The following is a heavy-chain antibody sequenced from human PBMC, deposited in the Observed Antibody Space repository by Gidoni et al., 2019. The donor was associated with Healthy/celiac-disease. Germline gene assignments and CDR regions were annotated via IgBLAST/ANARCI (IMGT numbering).Heavy chain of an antibody. D-gene: IGHD3-3*01. CDR1: GFTFSSQS. Sequence: EVQRVASGGGLVKPGGSLRLSCAASGFTFSSQSMNCVRQAPGKGLEWVSSISSSSRYIYYADSVKGRFTISRDNAKNSLYLQMNSLRAEDTAVYYCARTMHYDFWSGYNWDPDYWGQGTLVTVSS. J-gene: IGHJ4*02. CDR3: ARTMHYDFWSGYNWDPDY. CDR2: ISSSSRYI. V-gene: IGHV3-21*01.